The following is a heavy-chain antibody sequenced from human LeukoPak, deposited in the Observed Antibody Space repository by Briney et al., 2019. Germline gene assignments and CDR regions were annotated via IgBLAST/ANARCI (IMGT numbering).Heavy chain of an antibody. CDR3: ARDLSVSMVRSHLL. CDR2: INPNSGGT. D-gene: IGHD3-10*01. V-gene: IGHV1-2*02. CDR1: VNTLCET. J-gene: IGHJ4*02. Sequence: GASVKVSCKAPVNTLCETILWAGHAPGQGLEWMGWINPNSGGTNYAQKFQGRVTMTRDTSISTAFMELSRLRSDDTGVYYCARDLSVSMVRSHLLWGPGTPVTVSS.